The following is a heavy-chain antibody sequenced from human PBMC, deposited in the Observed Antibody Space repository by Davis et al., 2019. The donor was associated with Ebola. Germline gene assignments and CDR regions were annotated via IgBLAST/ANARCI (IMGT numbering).Heavy chain of an antibody. CDR3: AKDYYDSSGPIAY. CDR2: ISGSGGST. V-gene: IGHV3-23*01. CDR1: GFTFSSYA. D-gene: IGHD3-22*01. Sequence: GESLKISCAASGFTFSSYAMSWVRQATGKGLEWVSAISGSGGSTYYADSVKGRFTISRDNSKNTLYLQMNSLRAEDTAVYYCAKDYYDSSGPIAYWGQGTLVTVSS. J-gene: IGHJ4*02.